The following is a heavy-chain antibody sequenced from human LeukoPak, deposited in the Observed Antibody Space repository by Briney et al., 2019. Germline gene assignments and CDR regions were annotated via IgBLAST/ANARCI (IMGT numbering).Heavy chain of an antibody. V-gene: IGHV3-23*01. D-gene: IGHD5-12*01. CDR2: ISSSGSTI. Sequence: GGSLRLSCAASGFTFSSYDMSWVRQAPGKGLEWVSYISSSGSTIYYADSVKGRFTISRDNSKNTLYLQMNSLRAEDTAVYYCAKDSLLTVATDAFDIWGQGTMVTVSS. J-gene: IGHJ3*02. CDR1: GFTFSSYD. CDR3: AKDSLLTVATDAFDI.